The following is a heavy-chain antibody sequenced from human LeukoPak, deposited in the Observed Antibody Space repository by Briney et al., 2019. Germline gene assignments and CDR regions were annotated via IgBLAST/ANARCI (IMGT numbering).Heavy chain of an antibody. V-gene: IGHV3-66*02. CDR3: ARATFWSGYQRDSWYMDV. CDR2: IYSGDTT. D-gene: IGHD3-3*01. Sequence: GGSLRLSCAASGFTVSTNYMSWVRQAPGEGPEWVSVIYSGDTTYYADSVKGRFTISRDNSKNTVYLQMSSLRAEDTAVYYCARATFWSGYQRDSWYMDVWGKGTPVTVSS. CDR1: GFTVSTNY. J-gene: IGHJ6*03.